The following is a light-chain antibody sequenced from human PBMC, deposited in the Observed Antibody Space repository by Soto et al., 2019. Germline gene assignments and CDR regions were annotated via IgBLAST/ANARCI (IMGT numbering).Light chain of an antibody. V-gene: IGKV1-33*01. Sequence: DIQMTQSPSSLSASVGDRVTITCQASEGIRKSLNWFQQKPGKATDLLIYDASNSATEVPANFSGSGSGTEFTFTISSLQPEDIATYYCQQSQMLPSTFCTRTKVEIK. CDR2: DAS. CDR3: QQSQMLPST. J-gene: IGKJ3*01. CDR1: EGIRKS.